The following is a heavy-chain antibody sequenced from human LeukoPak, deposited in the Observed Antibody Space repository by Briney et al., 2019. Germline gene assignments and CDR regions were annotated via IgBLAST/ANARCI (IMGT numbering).Heavy chain of an antibody. CDR2: IYYSGST. CDR3: ARRLTGSYGDDAFDI. V-gene: IGHV4-39*01. D-gene: IGHD4-17*01. J-gene: IGHJ3*02. Sequence: SETLSLTCTVSGGSISSSSYYWGWIRQPPGKGLEWIGSIYYSGSTYYNPSLKSRVTISVDTSKNQFSLKLSSVTAAGTAVYYCARRLTGSYGDDAFDIWGQGTMVTVSS. CDR1: GGSISSSSYY.